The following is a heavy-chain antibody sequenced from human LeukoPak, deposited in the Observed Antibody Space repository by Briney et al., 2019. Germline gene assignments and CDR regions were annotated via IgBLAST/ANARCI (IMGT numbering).Heavy chain of an antibody. CDR3: AREDNNSDRWFDP. CDR2: ISPYSGET. D-gene: IGHD4-11*01. V-gene: IGHV1-2*06. J-gene: IGHJ5*02. Sequence: GASVKVSCKASGYSFTGYYIHWVRQAPGQGLEWMGRISPYSGETKYGQNFQGRVTTTTDTSISTAYMELSRLISDDTAVYYCAREDNNSDRWFDPWGQGTLVTVSS. CDR1: GYSFTGYY.